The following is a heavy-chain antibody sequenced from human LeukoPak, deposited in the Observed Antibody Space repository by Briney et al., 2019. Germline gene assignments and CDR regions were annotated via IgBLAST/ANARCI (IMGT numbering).Heavy chain of an antibody. CDR2: IRYDGSNK. D-gene: IGHD3-22*01. Sequence: GGSLRLSCAASGFTFSSYGMHWVRQAAGKGLEWVAFIRYDGSNKYYADSVKGRFTISRDNSKNTLYLQMNSLRAEDTAVYYCARESVGSWLLVPSNWFDPWGQGTLVTVSS. V-gene: IGHV3-30*02. CDR1: GFTFSSYG. CDR3: ARESVGSWLLVPSNWFDP. J-gene: IGHJ5*02.